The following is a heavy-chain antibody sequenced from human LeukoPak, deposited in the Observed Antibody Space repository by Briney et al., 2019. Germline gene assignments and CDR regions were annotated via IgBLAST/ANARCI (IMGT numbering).Heavy chain of an antibody. J-gene: IGHJ4*02. D-gene: IGHD6-19*01. CDR3: ASAVAGTLGNY. Sequence: SETLSLTCAVYGGSFSGYYWSWIRQPPGKGLEWIGEINHSGSTYYNPSLKSRVTISVDTSKNQFSLKLSSVTAADTAVYYCASAVAGTLGNYWGRGTLVTVSS. CDR2: INHSGST. V-gene: IGHV4-34*01. CDR1: GGSFSGYY.